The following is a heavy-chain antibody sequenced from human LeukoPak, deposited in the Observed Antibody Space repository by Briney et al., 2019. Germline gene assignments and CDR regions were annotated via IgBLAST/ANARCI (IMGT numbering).Heavy chain of an antibody. CDR3: AKDFDFWSGYYTNYFDY. V-gene: IGHV3-48*01. CDR2: INSGSSTI. D-gene: IGHD3-3*01. CDR1: GFTFSSYS. Sequence: GGSLRLSCAASGFTFSSYSMNWVRQAPGKGLEWVSCINSGSSTIYYADSVEGRFTISRDSAKNSLYLQMNSLRAEDTAVYYCAKDFDFWSGYYTNYFDYWGQGTLVTVSS. J-gene: IGHJ4*02.